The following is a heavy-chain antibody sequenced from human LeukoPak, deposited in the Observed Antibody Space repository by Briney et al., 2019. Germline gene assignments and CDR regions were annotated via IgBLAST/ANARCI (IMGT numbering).Heavy chain of an antibody. V-gene: IGHV4-34*01. CDR2: INHSGST. CDR3: ARGLSLRFLEWFLDP. CDR1: VGSFSGYY. Sequence: PSETLSLTCAVYVGSFSGYYWSWIRQPAGKGLEWMGEINHSGSTNYNPSRKSRVTILVDTSKHHFSLKLSSVAAADTAVYYCARGLSLRFLEWFLDPWGQGTLVTVSS. J-gene: IGHJ5*02. D-gene: IGHD3-3*01.